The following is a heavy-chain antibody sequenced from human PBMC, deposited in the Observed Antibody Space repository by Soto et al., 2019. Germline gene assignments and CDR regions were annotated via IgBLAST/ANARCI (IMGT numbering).Heavy chain of an antibody. CDR1: GGSFTSNNW. J-gene: IGHJ4*02. CDR3: ARRLPRTSVDY. Sequence: SEALSLTCAVSGGSFTSNNWWTWVRPPPGQGLEWFGEIYRTGSTNYNPSLNSRVTISLDKSENQFSLKVTSLTAAATAVYCCARRLPRTSVDYWCQGTLVTVSS. D-gene: IGHD1-7*01. V-gene: IGHV4-4*01. CDR2: IYRTGST.